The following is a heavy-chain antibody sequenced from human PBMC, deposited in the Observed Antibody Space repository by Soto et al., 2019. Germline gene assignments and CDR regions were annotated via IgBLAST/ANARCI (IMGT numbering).Heavy chain of an antibody. J-gene: IGHJ5*02. CDR3: ARYYFDSSGYSNWFDP. CDR1: GGSITSGAYY. CDR2: IHYSGRT. D-gene: IGHD3-22*01. V-gene: IGHV4-31*11. Sequence: QVQLQESGPGLVKPSQTLSLTCAVSGGSITSGAYYWTWIRQHPGKGLEWIAYIHYSGRTYYNPSLKSRVTISADTSNNQFSLKLSSVTAADTAVYYCARYYFDSSGYSNWFDPWGQGTLVTVSS.